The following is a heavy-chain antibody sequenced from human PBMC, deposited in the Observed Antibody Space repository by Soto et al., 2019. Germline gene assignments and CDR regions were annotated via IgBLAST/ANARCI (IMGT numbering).Heavy chain of an antibody. D-gene: IGHD3-3*01. Sequence: SETLSLTCAVSGGSISNNNCWNWVRQPPGKGLEWIGEIYHSGTANYNPSLKSRVTISVDKSNNQFSLTLNSVTAADTAVYYCARRRITTFGVVIPGYGMDVRGQGTTVTVSS. CDR1: GGSISNNNC. CDR3: ARRRITTFGVVIPGYGMDV. CDR2: IYHSGTA. J-gene: IGHJ6*02. V-gene: IGHV4-4*02.